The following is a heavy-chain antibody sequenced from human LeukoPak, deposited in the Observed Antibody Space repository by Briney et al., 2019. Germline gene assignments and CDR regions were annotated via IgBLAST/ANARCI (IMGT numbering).Heavy chain of an antibody. Sequence: SETLSLTCAVSGYSISSGYYWGWIRQPPGKGLERIGSIYHSGSTYYNPSLKSRVTISVDTSKNQFSLKLSSVTAADTAVYYCARHNIVVVPAAISVPYNWFDPWGQGTLVTVSS. CDR1: GYSISSGYY. D-gene: IGHD2-2*02. CDR3: ARHNIVVVPAAISVPYNWFDP. V-gene: IGHV4-38-2*01. CDR2: IYHSGST. J-gene: IGHJ5*02.